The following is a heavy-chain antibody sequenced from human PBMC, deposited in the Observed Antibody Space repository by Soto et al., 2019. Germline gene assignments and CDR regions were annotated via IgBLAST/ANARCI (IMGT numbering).Heavy chain of an antibody. V-gene: IGHV1-18*04. CDR3: ANCPTRRYRSDKGLDH. D-gene: IGHD5-18*01. Sequence: QVQLVQSGAEVKKPGASVKVSCKASGYTFTSYGISWVRQAPGQGLEWMGWISAYNGNTNYAQKLQAIVTMTTDTSTSTAYTGVRSLISLDTAVYYCANCPTRRYRSDKGLDHWGQGTLVTVSS. J-gene: IGHJ5*02. CDR1: GYTFTSYG. CDR2: ISAYNGNT.